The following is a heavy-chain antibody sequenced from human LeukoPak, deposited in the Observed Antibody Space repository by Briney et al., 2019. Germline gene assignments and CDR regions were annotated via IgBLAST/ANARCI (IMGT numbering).Heavy chain of an antibody. CDR2: IHRGGNT. J-gene: IGHJ4*02. Sequence: GGSLRLSCAASGFTVSGNYMSWVRQAPGKGLEWLSVIHRGGNTYYADSVKGRSTISRDSSKNTVFLQMDSLRAEDTAVYYCARDPGYGLGVDYGDYWGQGTLVTVSS. V-gene: IGHV3-66*01. CDR3: ARDPGYGLGVDYGDY. D-gene: IGHD3-10*01. CDR1: GFTVSGNY.